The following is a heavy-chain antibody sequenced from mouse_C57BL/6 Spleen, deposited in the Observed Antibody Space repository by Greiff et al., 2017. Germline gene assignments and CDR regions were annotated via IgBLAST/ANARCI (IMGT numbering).Heavy chain of an antibody. J-gene: IGHJ2*01. V-gene: IGHV1-22*01. D-gene: IGHD1-1*01. CDR1: GYTFTDYN. CDR3: ARLGYYGSSYEDYFDY. CDR2: INPNNGGT. Sequence: VQLQQSGPELVKPGASVKMSCKASGYTFTDYNMHWVKQSHGKSLEWIGYINPNNGGTSYNQKFKGKATLTVNKSSSTAYMELRSLTSEDSAVYYCARLGYYGSSYEDYFDYWGQGTTLTVSS.